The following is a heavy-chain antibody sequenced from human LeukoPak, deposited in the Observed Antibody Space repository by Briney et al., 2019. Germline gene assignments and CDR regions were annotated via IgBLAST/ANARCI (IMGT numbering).Heavy chain of an antibody. CDR1: GGSINSHY. J-gene: IGHJ4*02. CDR2: IYYTGKI. CDR3: VRRDPGWNYFDY. V-gene: IGHV4-59*08. D-gene: IGHD6-19*01. Sequence: SETLSLTCAVSGGSINSHYWGWTRPPPGKGLQWIGDIYYTGKINYYPSLESRVTITLDTSKEHLSLNLTSVLAADTAIYYCVRRDPGWNYFDYWGQGILVTVSS.